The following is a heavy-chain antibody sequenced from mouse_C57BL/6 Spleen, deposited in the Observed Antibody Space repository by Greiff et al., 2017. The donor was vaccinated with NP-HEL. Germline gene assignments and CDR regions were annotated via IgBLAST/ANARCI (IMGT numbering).Heavy chain of an antibody. CDR3: ARDDSNYFAY. Sequence: EVKLVESGGGLVKPGGSLKLSCAASGFTFSSYAMSWVRQTPEQRLEWVATISDGGSYTYYPDNVKGRFTISRDNAKNNLYLQMSHLKSEDTAMYYCARDDSNYFAYWGQGTLVTVSA. CDR1: GFTFSSYA. J-gene: IGHJ3*01. CDR2: ISDGGSYT. D-gene: IGHD2-5*01. V-gene: IGHV5-4*01.